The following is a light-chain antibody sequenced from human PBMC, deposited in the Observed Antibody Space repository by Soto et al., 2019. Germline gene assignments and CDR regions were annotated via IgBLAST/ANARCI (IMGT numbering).Light chain of an antibody. CDR3: SSYTSSSTYV. J-gene: IGLJ1*01. Sequence: QSALTQPASVYGSPGQSIAISCTGTSSDVGGYNYVSWYQQHPGKAPKLMVYDVSNRPSGVSNRFSGSKSGNTASLTISGLQAEDEADYYCSSYTSSSTYVFGIGTKVT. CDR2: DVS. CDR1: SSDVGGYNY. V-gene: IGLV2-14*01.